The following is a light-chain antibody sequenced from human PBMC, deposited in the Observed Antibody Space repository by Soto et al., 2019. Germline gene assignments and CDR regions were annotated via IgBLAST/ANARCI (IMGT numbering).Light chain of an antibody. CDR1: QSVSSY. Sequence: EIVLTHSPGILSLSPWEIATLFCRAGQSVSSYLAWYQQKPGQAPRLLIYDASNRATGIPARFSGSGSGTDFTLTISSLEPEDFAVYYCQQRSNWPSITFGHGTRLEIK. V-gene: IGKV3-11*01. CDR2: DAS. CDR3: QQRSNWPSIT. J-gene: IGKJ5*01.